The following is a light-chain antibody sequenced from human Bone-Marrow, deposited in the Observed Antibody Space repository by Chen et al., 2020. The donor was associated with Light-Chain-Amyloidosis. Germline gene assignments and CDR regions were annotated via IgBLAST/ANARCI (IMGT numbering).Light chain of an antibody. V-gene: IGKV1-5*03. CDR3: QQYNDFWT. J-gene: IGKJ1*01. CDR1: QNINVW. CDR2: MAS. Sequence: DIQMTQSPSTLPASVGDRVTITCRASQNINVWLVWYQQKPGKAPKLLIYMASSLQTGVPSRFSGSGSGTEFTLTISSLQPDDFATYYCQQYNDFWTFGQGTTVEIK.